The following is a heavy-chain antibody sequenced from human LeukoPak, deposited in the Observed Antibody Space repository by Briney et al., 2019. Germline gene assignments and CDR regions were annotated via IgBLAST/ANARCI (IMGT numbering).Heavy chain of an antibody. CDR2: IYYSGST. CDR1: GGSISSYY. D-gene: IGHD4-23*01. CDR3: ATNYGGNGFDY. Sequence: SETLSLTCTVSGGSISSYYWSWIRQPPGKGLEWIGYIYYSGSTNYNPSLKSRVTISVDTSKNQFPLKLSSVTAADTAVYYCATNYGGNGFDYWGQGTLVTVSS. V-gene: IGHV4-59*01. J-gene: IGHJ4*02.